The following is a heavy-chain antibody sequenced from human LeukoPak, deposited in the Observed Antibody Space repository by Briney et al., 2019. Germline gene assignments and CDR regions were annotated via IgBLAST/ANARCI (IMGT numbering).Heavy chain of an antibody. Sequence: SETLSLTCTVSGGSISSYYWSWIRQPPGKGLEGIGYIYYSGSTNYNPSLTSRVTISVDTSKNQFSLKLSSVTAADTAVYYCARDYYDILTGDPYGMDVWGKGTTVTVSS. D-gene: IGHD3-9*01. V-gene: IGHV4-59*01. CDR2: IYYSGST. J-gene: IGHJ6*04. CDR3: ARDYYDILTGDPYGMDV. CDR1: GGSISSYY.